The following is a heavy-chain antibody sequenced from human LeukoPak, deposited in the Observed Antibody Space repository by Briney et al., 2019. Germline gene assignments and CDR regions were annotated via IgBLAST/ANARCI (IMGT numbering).Heavy chain of an antibody. D-gene: IGHD3-10*01. J-gene: IGHJ4*02. CDR2: INPNSGGT. V-gene: IGHV1-2*02. CDR3: ARGSRVVRGDNPDY. CDR1: GYTFTGYY. Sequence: GASVKVSCKASGYTFTGYYMHWVRQAPGQGLEWMGWINPNSGGTSYAQKFQGRVTMTRDTSISTAYMELSRLRSDDTAVYYCARGSRVVRGDNPDYWGQGTLVTVSS.